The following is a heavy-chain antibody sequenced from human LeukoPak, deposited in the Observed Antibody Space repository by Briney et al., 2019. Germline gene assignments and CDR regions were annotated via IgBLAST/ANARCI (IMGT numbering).Heavy chain of an antibody. CDR2: ISSSSSTI. CDR3: ARDIVATYERGYFDY. Sequence: GGSLRLSCAASGFTFSSYGMSWVRQAPGKGLEWVSYISSSSSTIYYADSVKGRFTISRDNAKNSLYLQMNSLRAEDTAVYYCARDIVATYERGYFDYWGQGTLVTVSS. V-gene: IGHV3-48*01. J-gene: IGHJ4*02. CDR1: GFTFSSYG. D-gene: IGHD5-12*01.